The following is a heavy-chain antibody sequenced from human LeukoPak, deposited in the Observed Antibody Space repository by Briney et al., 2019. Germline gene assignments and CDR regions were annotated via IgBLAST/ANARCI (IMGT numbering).Heavy chain of an antibody. CDR3: AKEDYYDSSGYYYYFDY. CDR1: GFTFSSYG. CDR2: ISYDGSNK. J-gene: IGHJ4*02. Sequence: GRSLRLSCAASGFTFSSYGMHWVRQAPGKWLEWVAVISYDGSNKYYADSVKGRFTISRDNSKNTLYLQMNSLRAEDTAVYYCAKEDYYDSSGYYYYFDYWGQGTLVTVSS. D-gene: IGHD3-22*01. V-gene: IGHV3-30*18.